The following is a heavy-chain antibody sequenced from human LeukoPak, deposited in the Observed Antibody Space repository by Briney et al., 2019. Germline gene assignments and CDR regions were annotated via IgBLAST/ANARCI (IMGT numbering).Heavy chain of an antibody. CDR1: GYTLTELS. V-gene: IGHV1-24*01. J-gene: IGHJ4*02. CDR2: FDPEDGET. Sequence: ASVKVSCKVSGYTLTELSMHWVRQAPGKGLEWMGGFDPEDGETIYAQKFQGRVTMTEDTSTDTAYMELSSLRSEDTAVYYCATGKPRGSGSFLRYHLDFWGQGTLVTVSS. CDR3: ATGKPRGSGSFLRYHLDF. D-gene: IGHD3-10*01.